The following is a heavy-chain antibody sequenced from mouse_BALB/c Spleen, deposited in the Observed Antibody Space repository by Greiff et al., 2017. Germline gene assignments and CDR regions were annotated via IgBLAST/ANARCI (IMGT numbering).Heavy chain of an antibody. V-gene: IGHV14-3*02. CDR2: IDPANGNT. Sequence: EVQRVESGAELVKPGASVKLSCTASGFNIKDTYMHWVKQRPEQGLEWIGRIDPANGNTKYDPKFQGKATITADTSSNTAYLQLSSLTSEDTAVYYCARGRGFDYWGQGTTLTVSS. J-gene: IGHJ2*01. CDR3: ARGRGFDY. CDR1: GFNIKDTY. D-gene: IGHD6-1*01.